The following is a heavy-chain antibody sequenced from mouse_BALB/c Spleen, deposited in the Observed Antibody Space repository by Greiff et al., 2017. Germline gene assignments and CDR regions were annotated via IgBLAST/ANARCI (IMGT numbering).Heavy chain of an antibody. CDR3: AITDGFAY. CDR1: GFTFSSYA. J-gene: IGHJ3*01. Sequence: EVQGVESGGGLVKPGGSLKLSCAASGFTFSSYAMSWVRQSPEKRLEWVAEISSGGSYTYYPDTVTGRFTISRDNAKNTLYLEMSSLRSEDTAMYYCAITDGFAYWGQGTLVTVSA. CDR2: ISSGGSYT. V-gene: IGHV5-9-4*01.